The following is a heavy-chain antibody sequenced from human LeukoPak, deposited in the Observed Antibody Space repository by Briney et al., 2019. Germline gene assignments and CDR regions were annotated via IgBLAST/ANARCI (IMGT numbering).Heavy chain of an antibody. J-gene: IGHJ6*03. D-gene: IGHD2-15*01. Sequence: GASVKVSCKASGYTFTGYYMHWVRQAPGQGLEWMGWINPNSGGTNYAQKFQGRVTMTRDTSISTAYMELSRLRSDDTAVYYCARDSYALGYCSGGSCYSGYYYYYMDVWGKGTTVTVSS. CDR3: ARDSYALGYCSGGSCYSGYYYYYMDV. V-gene: IGHV1-2*02. CDR1: GYTFTGYY. CDR2: INPNSGGT.